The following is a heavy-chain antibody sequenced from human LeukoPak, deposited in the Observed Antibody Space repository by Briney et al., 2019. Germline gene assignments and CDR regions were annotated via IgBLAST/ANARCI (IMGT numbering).Heavy chain of an antibody. Sequence: SETLSLTCAVYGGSFSGYYWSWIRQPPGKGLGWIGEINHSGSTNYNPSLKSRVTISVDTSKNQFSLKLSSVTAADTAVYYCARAQGVPATYRYWGQGTLVTVSS. CDR1: GGSFSGYY. CDR2: INHSGST. V-gene: IGHV4-34*01. CDR3: ARAQGVPATYRY. J-gene: IGHJ4*02. D-gene: IGHD2-2*01.